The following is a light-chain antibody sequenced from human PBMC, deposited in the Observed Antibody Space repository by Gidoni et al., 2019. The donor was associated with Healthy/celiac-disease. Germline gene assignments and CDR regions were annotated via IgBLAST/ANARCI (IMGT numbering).Light chain of an antibody. Sequence: QSVLTQPPSVSGAPTQRVTISYTGSSYNIGAGYDVDWYQQLPGAAPKRLTDGNTNRPSGVPDRFSGSKCGTSASLAITGLQAEDEADYYCQSYDSSLSGYVFGTGTKVTVL. J-gene: IGLJ1*01. V-gene: IGLV1-40*01. CDR2: GNT. CDR3: QSYDSSLSGYV. CDR1: SYNIGAGYD.